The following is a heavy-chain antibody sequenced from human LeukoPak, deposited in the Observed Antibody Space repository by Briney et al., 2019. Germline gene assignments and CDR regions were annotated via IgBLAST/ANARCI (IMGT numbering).Heavy chain of an antibody. CDR2: IIPIFGTA. V-gene: IGHV1-69*05. CDR3: ARSPYYYDSSGYSAPLN. D-gene: IGHD3-22*01. J-gene: IGHJ4*02. CDR1: GGTFSSYA. Sequence: VASVKVSCKASGGTFSSYAISWVRQAPGQGLEWMGGIIPIFGTANYAQKFQGRVTITTDESTSTAYMELSSLRSEDTAVYYCARSPYYYDSSGYSAPLNWGQGTLVTVSS.